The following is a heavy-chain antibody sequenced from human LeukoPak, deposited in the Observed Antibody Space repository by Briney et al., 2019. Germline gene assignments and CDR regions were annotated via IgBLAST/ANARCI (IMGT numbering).Heavy chain of an antibody. J-gene: IGHJ5*02. V-gene: IGHV4-34*01. D-gene: IGHD1-14*01. CDR3: ARVLRPRYKIDP. CDR2: INHSGST. CDR1: GGSFSGYY. Sequence: SETLSLTCAVYGGSFSGYYWSWIRQPPGKGLEWIREINHSGSTNYNPALKSRVTISVDTSKNQFSLKLSSVTAADTAVYYCARVLRPRYKIDPWGQGTLVTVSS.